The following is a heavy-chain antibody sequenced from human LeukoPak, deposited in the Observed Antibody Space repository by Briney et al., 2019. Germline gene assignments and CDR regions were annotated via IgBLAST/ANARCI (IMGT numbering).Heavy chain of an antibody. CDR2: INHSGST. CDR1: GGSFSGYY. D-gene: IGHD3-3*01. V-gene: IGHV4-34*01. Sequence: SETLSLTCAVFGGSFSGYYLSWIRQPPGKGLEWIGEINHSGSTNYNPSLKRRFTISVDTSRNHFSLKLNSVTAVDTAVYCRARGLLRFLEWLLPFDPWGQGTLVTVSS. J-gene: IGHJ5*02. CDR3: ARGLLRFLEWLLPFDP.